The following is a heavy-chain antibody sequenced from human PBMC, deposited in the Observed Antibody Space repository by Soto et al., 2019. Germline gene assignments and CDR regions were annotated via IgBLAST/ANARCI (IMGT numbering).Heavy chain of an antibody. CDR2: MNPNRGNT. Sequence: QVQLVQSGAEVKKPGASVKVSCKASGYTFTSYDINWVRQATGQGLEWMGWMNPNRGNTAHAQKFQASVTPTRITSIITAYMELSSLRSADTAVYYCASEIVAIAYWGQGTLVTVSS. V-gene: IGHV1-8*01. CDR3: ASEIVAIAY. D-gene: IGHD2-15*01. J-gene: IGHJ4*02. CDR1: GYTFTSYD.